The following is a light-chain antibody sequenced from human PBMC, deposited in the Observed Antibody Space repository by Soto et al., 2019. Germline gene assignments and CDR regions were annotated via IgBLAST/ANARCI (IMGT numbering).Light chain of an antibody. CDR2: AAS. CDR3: HKYKSAHYT. J-gene: IGKJ3*01. Sequence: DIQMTQSPSSLSASVGDRVTITCRASQGIANHLAWYQQKPGKAPNLLIYAASTLQSWFPSRFSGSGFGTDFTLTISSLKTEDVATYYCHKYKSAHYTFGIGPKVDI. CDR1: QGIANH. V-gene: IGKV1-27*01.